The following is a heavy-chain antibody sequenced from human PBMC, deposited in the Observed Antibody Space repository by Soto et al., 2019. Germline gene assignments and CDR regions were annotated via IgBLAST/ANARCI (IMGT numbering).Heavy chain of an antibody. CDR2: INHSGST. D-gene: IGHD1-26*01. CDR3: AREGSRGLAN. CDR1: GGSFSGYY. J-gene: IGHJ3*01. V-gene: IGHV4-34*01. Sequence: QVQLQQWGAGLLKPSETLSLTCAVYGGSFSGYYWSWIRQHPGKGLEWIGEINHSGSTNYNPTLKSRVTISVDTSKNQFSLKLSSVTDADTAVYYCAREGSRGLANWGQGTMVTVSS.